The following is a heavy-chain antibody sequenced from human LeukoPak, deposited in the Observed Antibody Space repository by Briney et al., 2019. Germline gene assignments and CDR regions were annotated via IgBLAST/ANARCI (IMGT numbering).Heavy chain of an antibody. D-gene: IGHD2-2*03. CDR1: GFSFSSYA. CDR3: AREILDIVVVPAAMMDYYYYGMDV. V-gene: IGHV3-23*01. Sequence: GGSLRLSCATSGFSFSSYAMSWVRQAPGKGLEWVSAISGSGGSTYYADSVKGRFTISRDNSKNTLYLQMNSLRAEDTAVYYCAREILDIVVVPAAMMDYYYYGMDVWGKGTTVTVSS. J-gene: IGHJ6*04. CDR2: ISGSGGST.